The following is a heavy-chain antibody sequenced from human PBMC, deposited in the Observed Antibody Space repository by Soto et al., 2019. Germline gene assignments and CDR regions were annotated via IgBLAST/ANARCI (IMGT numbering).Heavy chain of an antibody. CDR3: AKEAGGAQPVDY. CDR2: ISYDGSDK. D-gene: IGHD3-16*01. Sequence: GGSLRLSCAASGFTFSSYAMSWVRQAPGKGLEWVAVISYDGSDKYYADSVKGRFGISRDNSMNTLYLQMNSLTAEDTAVYHCAKEAGGAQPVDYWGQGTLVTVSS. V-gene: IGHV3-30*18. J-gene: IGHJ4*02. CDR1: GFTFSSYA.